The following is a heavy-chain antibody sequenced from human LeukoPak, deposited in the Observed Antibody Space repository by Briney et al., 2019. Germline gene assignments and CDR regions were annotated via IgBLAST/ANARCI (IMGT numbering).Heavy chain of an antibody. V-gene: IGHV3-21*01. J-gene: IGHJ6*04. CDR1: GFTFSSYS. CDR3: ARRPSGYCSGGSCYPVYYYYGMDV. CDR2: ISSSSSYI. Sequence: GGSLRLSCAASGFTFSSYSRNWVRQAPGKGLERVSSISSSSSYIYYADSVKGRFTISRDNAKNSLYLQMNSLRAEDTAVYYCARRPSGYCSGGSCYPVYYYYGMDVWGKGTTVTVSS. D-gene: IGHD2-15*01.